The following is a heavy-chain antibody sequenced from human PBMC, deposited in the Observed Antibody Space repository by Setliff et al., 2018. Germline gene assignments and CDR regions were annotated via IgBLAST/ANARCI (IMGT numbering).Heavy chain of an antibody. Sequence: GESLKISCRGSGYSFSTCWIGWVRQMPGKGLEWMGIIYPGDSITRYSPSFQGQVTISVDKSINTAYLQWSSLRASDTAIYYCARHPYYYGSGTYLDNNNRWFDPWGQGTLVTVSS. J-gene: IGHJ5*02. CDR3: ARHPYYYGSGTYLDNNNRWFDP. V-gene: IGHV5-51*01. CDR2: IYPGDSIT. CDR1: GYSFSTCW. D-gene: IGHD3-10*01.